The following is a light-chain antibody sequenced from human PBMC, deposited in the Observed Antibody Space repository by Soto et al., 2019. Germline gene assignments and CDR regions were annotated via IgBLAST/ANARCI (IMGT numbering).Light chain of an antibody. V-gene: IGLV2-8*01. J-gene: IGLJ1*01. Sequence: QSVLTQPPSASGSPGQSVTISCTGTSSDVGDYNYVSWYQQHPGKAPKLMIYEVNKRPSGVPDRFSGSKSGNTASLTVSGLQAEDEADYYCTSYAGSNNYVFGTGTKVT. CDR1: SSDVGDYNY. CDR2: EVN. CDR3: TSYAGSNNYV.